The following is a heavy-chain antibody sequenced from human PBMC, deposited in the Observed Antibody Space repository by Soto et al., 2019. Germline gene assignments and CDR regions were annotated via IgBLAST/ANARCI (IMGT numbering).Heavy chain of an antibody. Sequence: TLSLTCTVSGGSISSVCYYWSWIRQDPGKGLEWIGYIYYSGSTYYNPSLKSRVTISVDTSKNQFSLKLSSVTAADTAVYYCARAPQLWGGLFYFDYWGQGTLVTVS. J-gene: IGHJ4*02. CDR1: GGSISSVCYY. V-gene: IGHV4-31*03. D-gene: IGHD2-21*01. CDR2: IYYSGST. CDR3: ARAPQLWGGLFYFDY.